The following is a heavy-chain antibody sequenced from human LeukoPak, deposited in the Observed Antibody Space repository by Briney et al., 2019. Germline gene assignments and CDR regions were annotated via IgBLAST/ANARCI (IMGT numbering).Heavy chain of an antibody. CDR3: ARRRAAAGTVDY. J-gene: IGHJ4*02. D-gene: IGHD6-13*01. CDR1: GGSISSSSYY. V-gene: IGHV4-39*01. Sequence: PSETLSLTCTVSGGSISSSSYYWGWIRQPPGKGLEWIGSIYSSGSTYYNPSLKSRVTISVDTSKNQFSLKLSSVTAADTAVYYCARRRAAAGTVDYWGQGTLVTVSS. CDR2: IYSSGST.